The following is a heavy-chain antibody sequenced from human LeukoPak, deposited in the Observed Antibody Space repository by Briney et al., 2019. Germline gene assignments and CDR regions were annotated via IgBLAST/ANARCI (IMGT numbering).Heavy chain of an antibody. CDR1: GFTFSSYS. CDR3: ARDGDSSGYYAAFDI. CDR2: ISSSSSIM. D-gene: IGHD3-22*01. J-gene: IGHJ3*02. V-gene: IGHV3-48*02. Sequence: GGSLILSCAASGFTFSSYSMNWVRQAPGKGLEWLSYISSSSSIMYYADSVKGRFTISRDNAKNSLYLQMNSLRDEDTAVYYCARDGDSSGYYAAFDIWGQGTMVTVSS.